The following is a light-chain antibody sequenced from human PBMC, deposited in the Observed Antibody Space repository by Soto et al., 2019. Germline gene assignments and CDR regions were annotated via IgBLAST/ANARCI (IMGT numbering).Light chain of an antibody. CDR3: QQYGSSYT. Sequence: EIVLTQSPGTLSLSPGEISTLSCRASQSVSSNYLAWYQQKPGQAPRLLIYGASIRATGLPNRFSGSGSGTDFTLTISRLEPEDFAVYYCQQYGSSYTFGQGTTLEIK. CDR2: GAS. J-gene: IGKJ2*01. V-gene: IGKV3-20*01. CDR1: QSVSSNY.